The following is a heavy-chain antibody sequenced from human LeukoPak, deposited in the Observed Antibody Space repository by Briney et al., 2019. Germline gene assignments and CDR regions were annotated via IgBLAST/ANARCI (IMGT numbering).Heavy chain of an antibody. Sequence: ASVKVSCKASGYTFTSYYMHWVRQAPGQGLEWMGIINPSGGSTSYAQKFQGRVTMTRETSTSTVYMELSSLRSEDTAVYYCARSLRMDNWFDPWGQGTLVTVSS. D-gene: IGHD2-2*03. CDR3: ARSLRMDNWFDP. CDR2: INPSGGST. V-gene: IGHV1-46*01. J-gene: IGHJ5*02. CDR1: GYTFTSYY.